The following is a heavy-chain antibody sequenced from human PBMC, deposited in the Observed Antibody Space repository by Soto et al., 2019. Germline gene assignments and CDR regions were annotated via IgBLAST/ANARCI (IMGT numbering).Heavy chain of an antibody. D-gene: IGHD1-26*01. CDR3: TRDQVGSYDY. V-gene: IGHV3-72*01. CDR1: GFTFSDHY. Sequence: EVQLVESGGGLVQPGGSLRLSCAVSGFTFSDHYMDWVRQAPGKGLEWVGRIRNKVNSDTTEYAASVKGRFTISRDDSKNSLYLQMNSLKTEDTAVYYRTRDQVGSYDYWGQGTLVTVSS. CDR2: IRNKVNSDTT. J-gene: IGHJ4*02.